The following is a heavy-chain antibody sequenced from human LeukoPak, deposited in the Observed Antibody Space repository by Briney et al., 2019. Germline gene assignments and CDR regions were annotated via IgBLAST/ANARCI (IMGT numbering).Heavy chain of an antibody. Sequence: SETLSLTCTVSGASISSYYWSWIRQPAGKALEWIGRIYVTGSTTYSPSLKSRVTISADTSQNQFSLKLSSVTAADTAVYYCASRKLGNDYWGQGTLVTVSS. CDR2: IYVTGST. D-gene: IGHD7-27*01. CDR3: ASRKLGNDY. V-gene: IGHV4-4*07. J-gene: IGHJ4*02. CDR1: GASISSYY.